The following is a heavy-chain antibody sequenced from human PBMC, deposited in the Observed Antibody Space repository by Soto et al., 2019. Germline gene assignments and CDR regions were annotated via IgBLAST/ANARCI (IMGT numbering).Heavy chain of an antibody. J-gene: IGHJ5*02. CDR3: ARWGGYCSSTSCYAKPNWFDP. V-gene: IGHV4-34*01. Sequence: QVQLQQWGAGLLKPSETLSLTCAVYGGSFSGYYWSWIRQPPGKGLEWIGEINHSGSTNYNPSLKSRFTISVDTSKNQFSLKLSSVTAAETAVYYCARWGGYCSSTSCYAKPNWFDPWGQGTLVTVSS. CDR1: GGSFSGYY. D-gene: IGHD2-2*01. CDR2: INHSGST.